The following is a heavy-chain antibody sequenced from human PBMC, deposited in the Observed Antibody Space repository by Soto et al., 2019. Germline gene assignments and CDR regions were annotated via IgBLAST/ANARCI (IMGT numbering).Heavy chain of an antibody. J-gene: IGHJ6*03. V-gene: IGHV4-39*01. CDR1: GGSISSSSYY. D-gene: IGHD4-17*01. Sequence: SETLSLTCTVSGGSISSSSYYWGWIRQPPGKGLEWIGSIYYSGSTYYNPSLKSRVTISVDTSKNQFSLKLSSVTAADTAVYYCARHLETTGTSRPNYYYYYMDVWAKGPRSPSP. CDR2: IYYSGST. CDR3: ARHLETTGTSRPNYYYYYMDV.